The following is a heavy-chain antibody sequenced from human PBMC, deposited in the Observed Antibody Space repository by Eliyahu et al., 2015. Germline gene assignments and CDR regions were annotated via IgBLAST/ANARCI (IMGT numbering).Heavy chain of an antibody. J-gene: IGHJ4*02. D-gene: IGHD4-17*01. CDR1: GFTLTNAX. CDR3: ATDTVTSIY. CDR2: IRSRSDGGTT. Sequence: LVESGGGLVKPGGSLRLSCSASGFTLTNAXMSWVRQAPGKGLEWLGRIRSRSDGGTTDYAAPVKGRFTISRDDSKDTLFLLMNSLKSDDTAVYYCATDTVTSIYWGQGTLVTVSS. V-gene: IGHV3-15*01.